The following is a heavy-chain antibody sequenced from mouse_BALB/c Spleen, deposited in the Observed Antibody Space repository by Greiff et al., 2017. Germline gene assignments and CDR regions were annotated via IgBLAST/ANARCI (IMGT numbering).Heavy chain of an antibody. Sequence: ESGPGLVKPSQSLSLTCSVTGYSITSGYYWNWIRQFPGNKLEWMGYISYDGSNNYNPSLKNRISITRDTSKNQFFLKLNSVTTEDTATYYCAHDYEGAMDYWGQGTSVTVSA. V-gene: IGHV3-6*02. CDR3: AHDYEGAMDY. D-gene: IGHD2-4*01. J-gene: IGHJ4*01. CDR2: ISYDGSN. CDR1: GYSITSGYY.